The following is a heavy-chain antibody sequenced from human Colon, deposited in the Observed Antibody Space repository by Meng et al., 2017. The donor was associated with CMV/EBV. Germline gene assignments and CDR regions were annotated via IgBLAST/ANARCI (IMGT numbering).Heavy chain of an antibody. CDR1: GLTFSKYW. Sequence: GESLKISCVASGLTFSKYWMHWVRQAPGKGLVWVSSISHSSDTYYADSVKGRFTLSRDNAQNSVYLQLNSLTAEDTAVYYCARGWPPDYWGQGTLVTVSS. CDR2: ISHSSDT. D-gene: IGHD6-13*01. V-gene: IGHV3-69-1*01. CDR3: ARGWPPDY. J-gene: IGHJ4*02.